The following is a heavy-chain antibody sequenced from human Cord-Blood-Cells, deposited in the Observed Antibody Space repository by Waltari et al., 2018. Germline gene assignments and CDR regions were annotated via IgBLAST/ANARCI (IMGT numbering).Heavy chain of an antibody. J-gene: IGHJ2*01. CDR2: ISAYNGNT. V-gene: IGHV1-18*01. CDR3: ARTVGWGGYFDL. Sequence: QVQQVQSGAEVKKPEASVKVSCKASGYTFTSYGISWVRQAPGQGLEWMGWISAYNGNTNYAQKLQGRVTMTTDTSTNTDYMELRSLGPYDTAVYYWARTVGWGGYFDLWGRGTLVTVCS. CDR1: GYTFTSYG. D-gene: IGHD6-19*01.